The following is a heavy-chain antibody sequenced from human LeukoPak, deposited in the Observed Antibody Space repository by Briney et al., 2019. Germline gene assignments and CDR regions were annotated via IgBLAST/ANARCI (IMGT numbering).Heavy chain of an antibody. V-gene: IGHV4-39*07. CDR3: ARVRRATTDYYYYYYMDV. CDR1: GGSISSSSYY. Sequence: SETLSLTCTVSGGSISSSSYYWGWIRQPPGKGLEWIGSIYYSGSTYYNPSLKSRVTISVDTSKNQFSLKLRSVTAADTAVYYCARVRRATTDYYYYYYMDVWGKGTTVTVSS. J-gene: IGHJ6*03. D-gene: IGHD1-26*01. CDR2: IYYSGST.